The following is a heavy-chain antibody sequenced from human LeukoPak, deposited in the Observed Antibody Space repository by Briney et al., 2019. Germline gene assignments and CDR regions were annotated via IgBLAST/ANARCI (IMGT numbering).Heavy chain of an antibody. J-gene: IGHJ3*02. CDR1: GGSISSYY. CDR3: ARRTVTTRSFDI. D-gene: IGHD4-17*01. V-gene: IGHV4-59*01. CDR2: IYYSGST. Sequence: SETLSLTCTVSGGSISSYYWSWIRQPPGKGLEWIGYIYYSGSTNYNPSLKSRVTISVDTSKNQFSLKLSSVTAADTAVYYCARRTVTTRSFDIWGQETMVTVSS.